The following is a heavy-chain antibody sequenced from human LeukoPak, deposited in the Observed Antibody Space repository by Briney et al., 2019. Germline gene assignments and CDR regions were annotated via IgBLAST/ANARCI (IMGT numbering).Heavy chain of an antibody. CDR1: GYTFTSYD. CDR3: ARERKVRAVIHYYGMDV. Sequence: GASVKVSCKASGYTFTSYDINWVRQATGQGLEWMGWMNPNSGNTGYAQKFQGRVTMTRNTSISTAYMELSSLRSEDTAVYYCARERKVRAVIHYYGMDVWAQGTTATVSS. J-gene: IGHJ6*02. D-gene: IGHD3-10*01. V-gene: IGHV1-8*01. CDR2: MNPNSGNT.